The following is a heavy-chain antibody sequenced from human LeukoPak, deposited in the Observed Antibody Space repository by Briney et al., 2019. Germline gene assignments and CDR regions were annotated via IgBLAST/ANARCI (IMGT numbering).Heavy chain of an antibody. Sequence: GGSLRLSCAASGLTFSSYNMNWVRQAPGKGLERVSSISRSGTYISYADSVKGRFTISRDNAKNSLYLQMNSLRAEDTAVYYCARLETTPYYFDYWGQGTLVTVSS. CDR1: GLTFSSYN. D-gene: IGHD1-1*01. V-gene: IGHV3-21*01. CDR2: ISRSGTYI. J-gene: IGHJ4*02. CDR3: ARLETTPYYFDY.